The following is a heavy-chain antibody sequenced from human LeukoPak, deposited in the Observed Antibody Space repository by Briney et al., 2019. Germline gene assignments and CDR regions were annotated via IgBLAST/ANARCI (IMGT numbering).Heavy chain of an antibody. CDR2: ISYDGSNK. D-gene: IGHD6-13*01. Sequence: GGSLRLSCAASGFTFSSYAMHWVRQAPGKGLEWVAVISYDGSNKYYADSVKGRFTISRDNSKNTLYLQMNSLRAEDTAVYYCARDGAPRIAAAGTSQYYMDVWGKGTTVTVSS. J-gene: IGHJ6*03. CDR1: GFTFSSYA. V-gene: IGHV3-30*04. CDR3: ARDGAPRIAAAGTSQYYMDV.